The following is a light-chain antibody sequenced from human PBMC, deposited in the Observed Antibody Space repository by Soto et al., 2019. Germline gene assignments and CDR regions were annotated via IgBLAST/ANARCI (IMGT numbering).Light chain of an antibody. CDR3: QQYNCYSRT. CDR1: QSIGDS. CDR2: DVS. V-gene: IGKV1-5*01. J-gene: IGKJ1*01. Sequence: DIQMTQSPSTLSASVGDRVTITCRASQSIGDSLAWYQQKPGKAPYLLISDVSSLERGVPSRFSGSGSGTEFTLTISSLQPDDFATFYCQQYNCYSRTFGQGTKVEI.